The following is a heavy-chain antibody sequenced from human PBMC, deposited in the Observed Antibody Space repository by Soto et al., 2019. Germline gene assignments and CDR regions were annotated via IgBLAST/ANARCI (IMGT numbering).Heavy chain of an antibody. D-gene: IGHD2-2*02. J-gene: IGHJ6*02. V-gene: IGHV3-74*01. CDR3: ARRDRGYCSSTSCYRGRSYYYYGMDV. CDR2: INSDGSST. CDR1: GFTFSSYW. Sequence: GGSLRLSCAASGFTFSSYWMHWVRQAPGKGLVWVSRINSDGSSTSYADSVKGRFTISRDNAKNTLYLQMNSLRAEDTAVYYCARRDRGYCSSTSCYRGRSYYYYGMDVWGQGTTVTVSS.